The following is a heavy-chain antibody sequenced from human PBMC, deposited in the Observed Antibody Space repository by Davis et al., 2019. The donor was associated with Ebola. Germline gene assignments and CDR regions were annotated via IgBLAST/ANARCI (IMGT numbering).Heavy chain of an antibody. J-gene: IGHJ4*02. Sequence: ASVKVSCKASGYTFTSYDINWVRQATGQGLEWMGWMNPNSGNTGYAQKFQGRVTITRNTSISTAYMELSSLRSEDTAVYYCARGRMTTASYYFDYWGQGTLVTVSS. V-gene: IGHV1-8*03. CDR2: MNPNSGNT. CDR3: ARGRMTTASYYFDY. CDR1: GYTFTSYD. D-gene: IGHD4-11*01.